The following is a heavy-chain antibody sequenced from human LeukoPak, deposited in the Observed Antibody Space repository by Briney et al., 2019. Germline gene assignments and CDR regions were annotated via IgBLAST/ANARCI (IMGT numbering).Heavy chain of an antibody. J-gene: IGHJ5*02. V-gene: IGHV4-59*08. Sequence: SETLFLTCTAAGGSIRSYYWSWLQKPPGKGLEWIGYISDIWSTNYNPSLKSHVSILQDTSNKPPSLKLNCVNAADTAMYYCARHFALSWFDPWGPGTLVIVSS. CDR3: ARHFALSWFDP. CDR2: ISDIWST. D-gene: IGHD3-16*01. CDR1: GGSIRSYY.